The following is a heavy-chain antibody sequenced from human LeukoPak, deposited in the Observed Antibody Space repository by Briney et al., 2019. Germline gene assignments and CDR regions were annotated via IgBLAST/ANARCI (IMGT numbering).Heavy chain of an antibody. CDR3: AKDGRGPAATDTNYYYYYMDV. J-gene: IGHJ6*03. D-gene: IGHD2-2*01. CDR1: GFTFSSYW. Sequence: GGSLRLSCAASGFTFSSYWMHWVRQAPGKGLVWVSRINTDGSSTSYADSVKGRFTISRDNAKNTLYLQMNSLRAEDTAVYYCAKDGRGPAATDTNYYYYYMDVWGKGTTVTVSS. CDR2: INTDGSST. V-gene: IGHV3-74*01.